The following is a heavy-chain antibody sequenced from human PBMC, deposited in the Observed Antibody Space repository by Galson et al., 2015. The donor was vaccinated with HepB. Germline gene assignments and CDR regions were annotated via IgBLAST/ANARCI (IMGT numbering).Heavy chain of an antibody. CDR3: AKGPEYYDFWSGPPRFDP. V-gene: IGHV3-30*18. CDR2: ISYDGSNK. J-gene: IGHJ5*02. D-gene: IGHD3-3*01. CDR1: GFTFSSYG. Sequence: SLRLSCAASGFTFSSYGMHWVRQAPGKGLEWVAVISYDGSNKYYADSVKGRFTISRDNSKNTLYLQMNSLRAEDTAVYYCAKGPEYYDFWSGPPRFDPWGQGTLVTVSS.